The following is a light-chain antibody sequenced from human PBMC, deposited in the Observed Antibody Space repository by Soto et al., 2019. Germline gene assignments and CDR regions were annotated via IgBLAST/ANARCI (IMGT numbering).Light chain of an antibody. CDR2: DAS. V-gene: IGKV3-11*01. CDR1: QSISSY. CDR3: HQRSTWPFT. Sequence: EIVLTQSPATLSLSPGERATLSCRASQSISSYLAWYQQKPDQAPRLLLDDASNRAAGIPARFSGSGSGTDFTLTLSSLEPEAFAVYYCHQRSTWPFTFGPGNKVDIK. J-gene: IGKJ3*01.